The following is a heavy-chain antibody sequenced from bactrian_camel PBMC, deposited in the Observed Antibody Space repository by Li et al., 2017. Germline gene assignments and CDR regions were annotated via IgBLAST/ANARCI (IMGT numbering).Heavy chain of an antibody. J-gene: IGHJ6*01. D-gene: IGHD2*01. V-gene: IGHV3-2*01. Sequence: HVQLVESGGGSVQVGGSLRLSCAASGYSSSTNYMAWFRQAPGKELEWVSSVSWNGDTTAYADSVKGQFTISRDNAKDTLYLQMNSLQPEDTAMYYCAADRGGFCYLAYFRSDFGYWGQGTQVTVS. CDR2: VSWNGDTT. CDR3: AADRGGFCYLAYFRSDFGY. CDR1: GYSSSTNY.